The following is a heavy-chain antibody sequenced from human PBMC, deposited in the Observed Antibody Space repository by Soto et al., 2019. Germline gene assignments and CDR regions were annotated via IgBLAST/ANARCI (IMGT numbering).Heavy chain of an antibody. CDR3: ARDQAYDYTSPGDYYYYGMDV. CDR2: IYYSGST. J-gene: IGHJ6*02. Sequence: ASETLSLPCTVSWGSIISGGHYRNLNRQHPGKGLEWIGYIYYSGSTYYNPSLKSRVTISVDTSKNQFSLKLSSVTAADTAVYYCARDQAYDYTSPGDYYYYGMDVWGQGTTVTVSS. CDR1: WGSIISGGHY. D-gene: IGHD4-4*01. V-gene: IGHV4-31*03.